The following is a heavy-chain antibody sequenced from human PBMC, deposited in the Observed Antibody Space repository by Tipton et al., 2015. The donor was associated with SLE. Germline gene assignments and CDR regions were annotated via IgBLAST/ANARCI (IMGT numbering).Heavy chain of an antibody. J-gene: IGHJ6*04. V-gene: IGHV4-34*01. D-gene: IGHD2-21*01. Sequence: TLSLTCAVYGGSFSGYYWNWIRQPPGKGLEWIGEINHSGSTNYNPSLKSRVTISVDTSKNQFSLKLSSVTAADTAVYYCARESWRGAQIGLDVWGKGTTVTVSS. CDR1: GGSFSGYY. CDR3: ARESWRGAQIGLDV. CDR2: INHSGST.